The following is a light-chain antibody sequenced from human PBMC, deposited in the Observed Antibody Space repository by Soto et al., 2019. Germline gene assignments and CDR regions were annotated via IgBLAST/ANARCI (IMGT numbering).Light chain of an antibody. CDR3: LQDYNYPRT. CDR1: QAITND. Sequence: AIQMTQSPSSLSASVGDRVTITSRASQAITNDLGWYQQKPGKAPKLLIYAASSLQSGVPSRFSGSGSGTDFTLTISSLQPEDFATYYCLQDYNYPRTFGQGTKVEIK. V-gene: IGKV1-6*01. J-gene: IGKJ1*01. CDR2: AAS.